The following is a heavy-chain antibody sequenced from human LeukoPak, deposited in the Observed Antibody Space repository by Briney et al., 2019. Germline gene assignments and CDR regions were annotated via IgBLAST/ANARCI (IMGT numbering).Heavy chain of an antibody. CDR1: GGSISSYY. Sequence: PSETLSLTCTVSGGSISSYYWSWIRQPPGKGLEWIGYIYYSGSTNYNPSLKSRVTISVDTSKNQFSLKLSSVTAADAAVYYCARHDVVSGWYCFDYWGQGTLVTVSS. V-gene: IGHV4-59*08. J-gene: IGHJ4*02. CDR2: IYYSGST. CDR3: ARHDVVSGWYCFDY. D-gene: IGHD6-19*01.